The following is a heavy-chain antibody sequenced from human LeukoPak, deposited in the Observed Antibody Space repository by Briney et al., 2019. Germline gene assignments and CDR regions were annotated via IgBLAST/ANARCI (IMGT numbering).Heavy chain of an antibody. D-gene: IGHD1-1*01. CDR2: LSGSGGST. CDR3: AGTEDSGISHI. V-gene: IGHV3-23*01. Sequence: PGGSLRLSCAASGFTFSNYAISWVRQAPGKGLEWVSALSGSGGSTYYADSVKGRLTISRDNSKNTLYLQMNSLRAEDTAVYYCAGTEDSGISHIGGQGTMVTVSS. J-gene: IGHJ3*01. CDR1: GFTFSNYA.